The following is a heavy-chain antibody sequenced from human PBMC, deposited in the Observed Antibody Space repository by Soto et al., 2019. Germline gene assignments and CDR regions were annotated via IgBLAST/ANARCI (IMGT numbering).Heavy chain of an antibody. CDR2: ISAYNGNT. CDR1: GYTFTSYG. J-gene: IGHJ6*02. Sequence: QVQLVQSGAEVKKPGASVKVSCKASGYTFTSYGISWVRQAPGQGLEWMGWISAYNGNTNYAQKLQGRVTMTTDTAXSXXYMELRSLRSDDTAVYYCARRIAARPYYYYYGMDVWGQGTTVTVSS. CDR3: ARRIAARPYYYYYGMDV. D-gene: IGHD6-6*01. V-gene: IGHV1-18*01.